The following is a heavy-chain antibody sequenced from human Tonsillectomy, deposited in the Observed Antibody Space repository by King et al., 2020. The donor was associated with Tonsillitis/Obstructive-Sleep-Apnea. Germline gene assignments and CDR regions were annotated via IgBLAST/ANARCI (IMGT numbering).Heavy chain of an antibody. CDR3: ARGLTSAGTRGWYFDL. CDR2: IFYSGST. CDR1: GGSISSYY. Sequence: VQLQESGPGLVKPSETLSLTCTVSGGSISSYYWSWIRQPPGKGLEWIGYIFYSGSTNYNPFLKSRVTISVDTSKNQFSLKLSSVTAADTAVYYCARGLTSAGTRGWYFDLWGRGTLVTVSS. D-gene: IGHD6-13*01. J-gene: IGHJ2*01. V-gene: IGHV4-59*01.